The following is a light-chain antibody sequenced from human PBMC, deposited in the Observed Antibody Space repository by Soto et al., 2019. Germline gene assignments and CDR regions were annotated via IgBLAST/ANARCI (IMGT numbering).Light chain of an antibody. Sequence: EIVMTQSPATLSVSPGERATLSCRASQSVSSNQAWYQQKPGQAPRLLIYGASTRATGIPDRFSGSGSGTDFTLTISSLQSEDFAVYYCQQYNNWPPYTFGQGTKVEIK. J-gene: IGKJ2*01. V-gene: IGKV3-15*01. CDR3: QQYNNWPPYT. CDR1: QSVSSN. CDR2: GAS.